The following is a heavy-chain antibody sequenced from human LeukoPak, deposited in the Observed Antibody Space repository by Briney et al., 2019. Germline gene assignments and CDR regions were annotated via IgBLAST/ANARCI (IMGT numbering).Heavy chain of an antibody. Sequence: GASVKVSCKASGYTFTSYGISWVRQAPGQGLEWMGWISAYNGNTKYAQKLQGRVTMNTDTSTSTAYMELRSLRADDTAVYYCARENDSSGYVGAFDIWGQGTMVTVSS. V-gene: IGHV1-18*01. CDR1: GYTFTSYG. J-gene: IGHJ3*02. CDR2: ISAYNGNT. D-gene: IGHD3-22*01. CDR3: ARENDSSGYVGAFDI.